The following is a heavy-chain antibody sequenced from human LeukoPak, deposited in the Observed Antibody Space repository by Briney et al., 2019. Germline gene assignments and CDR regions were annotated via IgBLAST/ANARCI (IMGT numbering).Heavy chain of an antibody. J-gene: IGHJ4*02. D-gene: IGHD5-18*01. CDR3: AGQEYSYGQTFDY. CDR1: GGSISSSSYY. Sequence: SETLSLTCTVSGGSISSSSYYWGWIRQPPGKGLEWIGSIYYSGSTYYNPSLKSRVTISVDTSKNQFSLKLSSVTAADTAVYYCAGQEYSYGQTFDYWGQGTLVTVSS. CDR2: IYYSGST. V-gene: IGHV4-39*01.